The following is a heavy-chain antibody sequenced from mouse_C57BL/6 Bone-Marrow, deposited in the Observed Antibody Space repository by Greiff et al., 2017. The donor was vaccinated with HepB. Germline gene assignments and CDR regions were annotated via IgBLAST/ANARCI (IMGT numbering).Heavy chain of an antibody. D-gene: IGHD1-1*01. Sequence: EVQLQQSGAELVRPGASVKLSCTASGFNIKEDYMHWVKQRPEQGLEWIGWIDPENGDTEYASKFQGKATITADTSSNTAYLQLSSLTSEDTAVYYGTVIATVVATDWYFDVWGTGTTVTVSS. CDR1: GFNIKEDY. J-gene: IGHJ1*03. V-gene: IGHV14-4*01. CDR2: IDPENGDT. CDR3: TVIATVVATDWYFDV.